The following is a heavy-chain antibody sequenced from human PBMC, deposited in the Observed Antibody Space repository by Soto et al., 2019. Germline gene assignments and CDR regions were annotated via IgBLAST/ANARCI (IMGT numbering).Heavy chain of an antibody. J-gene: IGHJ6*02. Sequence: QITLKESGPSLVKPTQTLTLTCTFSGFSLSTGGVGVGWIRQPPGKALEWLALIYWGDDKRYSPSLRSRLTVTKDTSKNQVVLTMTNMDPVDTATYYCAHSRCGGDCLQSYSSHYYYGMDVWGQGTTVTVSS. CDR2: IYWGDDK. CDR1: GFSLSTGGVG. D-gene: IGHD2-21*02. CDR3: AHSRCGGDCLQSYSSHYYYGMDV. V-gene: IGHV2-5*02.